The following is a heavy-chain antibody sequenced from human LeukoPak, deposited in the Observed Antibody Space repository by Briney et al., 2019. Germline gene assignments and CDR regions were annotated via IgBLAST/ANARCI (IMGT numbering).Heavy chain of an antibody. D-gene: IGHD6-19*01. CDR1: GGTFSSYA. CDR3: ARYMTVSGLRSTKGY. CDR2: INPNSGGT. V-gene: IGHV1-69*10. J-gene: IGHJ4*02. Sequence: AASVKVSCKASGGTFSSYAISWVRQAPGQGLEWMGWINPNSGGTNYAQKFQGRLTFTRDTSATTAYMELSSLTSEDTAVYYCARYMTVSGLRSTKGYWGQGTLVTVSS.